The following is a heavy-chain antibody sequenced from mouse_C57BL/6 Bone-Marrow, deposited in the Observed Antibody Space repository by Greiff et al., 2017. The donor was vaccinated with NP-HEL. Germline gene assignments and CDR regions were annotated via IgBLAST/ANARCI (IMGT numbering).Heavy chain of an antibody. J-gene: IGHJ4*01. Sequence: VKLQQSGPELVKPGASVKISCKASGYTFTDYYIHWVKQRPGQGLEWIGWIFPGSGSTYYNEKFKGKATLTVDKSSSTAYMLLSSLTSEDSAVYFCARLGGLLRYAMDYWGQGTSVTVSS. V-gene: IGHV1-75*01. CDR3: ARLGGLLRYAMDY. CDR2: IFPGSGST. D-gene: IGHD2-3*01. CDR1: GYTFTDYY.